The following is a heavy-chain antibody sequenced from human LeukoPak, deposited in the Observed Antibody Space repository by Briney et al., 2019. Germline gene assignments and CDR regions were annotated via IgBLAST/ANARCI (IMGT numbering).Heavy chain of an antibody. V-gene: IGHV5-51*01. Sequence: GVSLKISCKGSGYSFTSYWIGWVRQMPGKGLEWMGIIYPGDSDTRYSPSFQGQVTISADKSISTAYLQWSSLKASDTAMYYCARHYPSNVIMNYYYMDVWGKGTTVTVSS. CDR2: IYPGDSDT. CDR3: ARHYPSNVIMNYYYMDV. CDR1: GYSFTSYW. J-gene: IGHJ6*03. D-gene: IGHD3-10*01.